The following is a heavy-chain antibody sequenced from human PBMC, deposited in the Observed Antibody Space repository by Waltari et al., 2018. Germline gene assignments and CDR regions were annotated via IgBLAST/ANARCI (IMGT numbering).Heavy chain of an antibody. CDR2: VDPEDGET. Sequence: EVQLVQSGAEVKKPGATVKIPCKASGYTFTDYYMHWVQQAPGKGLEWMGRVDPEDGETIYAEKFQGRVTITADTSTDTAYMELSSLRSEDTAVYYCATDVAVAGLPLVDYWGQGTLVTVSS. CDR1: GYTFTDYY. V-gene: IGHV1-69-2*01. CDR3: ATDVAVAGLPLVDY. D-gene: IGHD6-19*01. J-gene: IGHJ4*02.